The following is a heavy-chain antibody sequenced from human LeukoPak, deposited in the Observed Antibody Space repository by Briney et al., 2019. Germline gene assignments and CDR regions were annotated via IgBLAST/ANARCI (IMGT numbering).Heavy chain of an antibody. CDR1: GFTFNSYA. CDR3: ARTGTFDY. D-gene: IGHD1/OR15-1a*01. V-gene: IGHV3-23*01. CDR2: ITGRGTDT. J-gene: IGHJ4*02. Sequence: GGSLRLSCAASGFTFNSYAMSWVRQAPGKGLEWVSGITGRGTDTYYADSVKGRFTISRDNSKNTLYLQMSSLRAEDTAVYYCARTGTFDYWGQGTLVTVSS.